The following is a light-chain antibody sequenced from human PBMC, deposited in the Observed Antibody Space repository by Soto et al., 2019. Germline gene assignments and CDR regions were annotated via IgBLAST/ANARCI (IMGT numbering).Light chain of an antibody. CDR2: EVS. J-gene: IGLJ1*01. CDR1: ISDVGGFNY. CDR3: SSFTSSITSV. Sequence: QAPRAQAACVSGSPGQSITISCTGTISDVGGFNYVSWYQQQLGRAPKLILYEVSNRPSGVAHRFTGSKSGNTASLTISGLQAEDEADYYCSSFTSSITSVFGTGTKVTVL. V-gene: IGLV2-14*01.